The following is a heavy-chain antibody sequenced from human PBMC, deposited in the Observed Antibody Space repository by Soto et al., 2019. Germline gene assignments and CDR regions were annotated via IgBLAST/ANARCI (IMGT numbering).Heavy chain of an antibody. CDR1: GGTFSSYA. V-gene: IGHV1-69*06. CDR2: IIPIFGTA. J-gene: IGHJ6*02. CDR3: ARGDCSSTSGLRDYYYYGMDV. Sequence: QVQLVQSGAEVKKPGSSVKVSCKASGGTFSSYAISWVRQAPGQGLEWMGGIIPIFGTANYAQKYQGRVTVTAAKSTSTACKKLSSLRSEDTAVYYCARGDCSSTSGLRDYYYYGMDVWGQGTTVTVSS. D-gene: IGHD2-2*01.